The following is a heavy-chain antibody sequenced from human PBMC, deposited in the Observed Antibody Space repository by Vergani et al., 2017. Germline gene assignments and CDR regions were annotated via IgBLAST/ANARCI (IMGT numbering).Heavy chain of an antibody. Sequence: EVQLVESGGGLVQPGGSLRLSCAASGSTFSSYAMNWVRQAPGKGLEWVSYISRSSSTIYYADSVKGRFTISRDNAKNSLYLQMNSLRAEDTAVYYCARARRRAGNGDFDYWGEGTLVTVSS. J-gene: IGHJ4*02. V-gene: IGHV3-48*04. CDR1: GSTFSSYA. CDR3: ARARRRAGNGDFDY. D-gene: IGHD1-1*01. CDR2: ISRSSSTI.